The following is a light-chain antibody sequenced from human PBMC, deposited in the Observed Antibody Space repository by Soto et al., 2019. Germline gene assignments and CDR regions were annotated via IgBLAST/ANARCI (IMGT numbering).Light chain of an antibody. CDR3: HQYGSSPLT. CDR2: GAS. CDR1: QSVSSN. V-gene: IGKV3-15*01. Sequence: EIVMTQSSATLSVSPGERATLSCRASQSVSSNLAWYQQKPGQAPRLLIYGASTRATGIPARFSGSGSGTDFTLTIGRLEPEDFAVYYCHQYGSSPLTFGGGTKVDIK. J-gene: IGKJ4*01.